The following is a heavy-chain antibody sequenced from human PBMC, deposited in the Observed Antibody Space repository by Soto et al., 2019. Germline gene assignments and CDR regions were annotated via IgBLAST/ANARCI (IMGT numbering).Heavy chain of an antibody. V-gene: IGHV1-3*01. CDR2: INAGNGNT. J-gene: IGHJ4*02. D-gene: IGHD6-13*01. CDR3: ARGEWFGIAAAGTRTFAIDY. Sequence: GASVKVSCKASGYTFTSYAMDWVRQAPGQRLERMGWINAGNGNTKYSQKFQGRVTITRDTSASTAYMELSSLRSEDTAVYYCARGEWFGIAAAGTRTFAIDYWGQGTLVTVSS. CDR1: GYTFTSYA.